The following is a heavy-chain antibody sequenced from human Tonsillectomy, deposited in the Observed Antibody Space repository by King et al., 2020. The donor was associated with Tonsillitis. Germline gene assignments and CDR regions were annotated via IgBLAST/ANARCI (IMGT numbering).Heavy chain of an antibody. J-gene: IGHJ6*03. V-gene: IGHV3-43*02. Sequence: VQLVESGGGVVQPGGSLRLSCATSGFTFDDYAMHWVRQAPGKGLEWVSLISWDGGKTFYTDSVKGRFTISRDNSKNSLYLQLNSLRTEDTALYYCVKDDQFEQTGYYYMDVWGKGTTVTVSS. D-gene: IGHD5-24*01. CDR3: VKDDQFEQTGYYYMDV. CDR2: ISWDGGKT. CDR1: GFTFDDYA.